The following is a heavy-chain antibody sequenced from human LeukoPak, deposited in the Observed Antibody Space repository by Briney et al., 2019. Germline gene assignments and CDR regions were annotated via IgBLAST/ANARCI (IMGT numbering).Heavy chain of an antibody. J-gene: IGHJ4*02. Sequence: ASVKVSCKASGGTFSSYAISWVRQAPEQGLEWMGGIIPIFGTANYAQKFQGRVTITADKSTSTAYMELSSLRSEDTAVYYCARDYHDSSGYYYPGYFDYWGQGTLVTVSS. V-gene: IGHV1-69*06. CDR2: IIPIFGTA. CDR1: GGTFSSYA. CDR3: ARDYHDSSGYYYPGYFDY. D-gene: IGHD3-22*01.